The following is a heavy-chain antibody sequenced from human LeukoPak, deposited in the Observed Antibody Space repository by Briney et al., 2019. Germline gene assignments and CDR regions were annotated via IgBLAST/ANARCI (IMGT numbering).Heavy chain of an antibody. Sequence: PSETLSLTCAVYGGSFSGYYWSWIRQPPGKGLEWIGEINHSGSTNYNPSLKSRVTISVDTSKNQFSLKLSSVTAADTAVYYRAREALDDTSIGMDVWGQGTTVTVSS. CDR1: GGSFSGYY. CDR2: INHSGST. V-gene: IGHV4-34*01. J-gene: IGHJ6*02. CDR3: AREALDDTSIGMDV. D-gene: IGHD3-9*01.